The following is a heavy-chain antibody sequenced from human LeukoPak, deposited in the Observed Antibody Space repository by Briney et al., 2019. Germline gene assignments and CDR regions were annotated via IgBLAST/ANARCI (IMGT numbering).Heavy chain of an antibody. D-gene: IGHD4-11*01. CDR3: ARARNSNLDY. J-gene: IGHJ4*02. CDR2: IYHSGST. Sequence: SETLSLTCSVSGGSISSSSYYWGWIRQPPGKGLEWIGSIYHSGSTYYNPSLKSRVTISVDTSKNQFSLKLSSVTAADTAVHYCARARNSNLDYWGQGTLVTVSS. V-gene: IGHV4-39*07. CDR1: GGSISSSSYY.